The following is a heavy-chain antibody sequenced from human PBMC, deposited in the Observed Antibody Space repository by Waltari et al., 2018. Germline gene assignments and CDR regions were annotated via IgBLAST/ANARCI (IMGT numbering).Heavy chain of an antibody. CDR3: ARQWFGGNAIFDY. J-gene: IGHJ4*02. Sequence: QVQLQESGPGLVKPAETLSLTCTVSADSISNYYWNWIRQPPGKGLEWIGHISYSGTPDYNYNPSLKSRFTISIDTSKKQFSLKLSSVTAADTAVYFCARQWFGGNAIFDYWGQGILVTVSS. CDR1: ADSISNYY. CDR2: ISYSGTPDY. D-gene: IGHD3-16*01. V-gene: IGHV4-59*08.